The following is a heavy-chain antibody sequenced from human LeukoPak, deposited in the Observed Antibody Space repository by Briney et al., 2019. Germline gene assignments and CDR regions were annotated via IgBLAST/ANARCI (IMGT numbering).Heavy chain of an antibody. Sequence: PSETLSLTCTVSGGSISSSSYYWGWIRQPPGKGLEWIGSIYYSGSTYYTPSLKSRVTISVDTSKNQFSLKLSSVTAADTAVYYCARQNLRFLEWLKGTDAFDIWGQGTMVTVSS. CDR2: IYYSGST. V-gene: IGHV4-39*01. J-gene: IGHJ3*02. D-gene: IGHD3-3*01. CDR3: ARQNLRFLEWLKGTDAFDI. CDR1: GGSISSSSYY.